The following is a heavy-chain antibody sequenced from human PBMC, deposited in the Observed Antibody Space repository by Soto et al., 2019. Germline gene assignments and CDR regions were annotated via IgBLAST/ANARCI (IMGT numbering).Heavy chain of an antibody. J-gene: IGHJ4*03. CDR1: GFTFFTSA. V-gene: IGHV1-58*01. Sequence: VASVKVSCKASGFTFFTSAVQWVRQARGQRLEWIGWIVVGSGNTNYAQKFQERVTITRDMSTNTAYMELSSLRSEDTAVYYCAADPYCGGDCYFDYWGQGTTVTVSS. D-gene: IGHD2-21*02. CDR2: IVVGSGNT. CDR3: AADPYCGGDCYFDY.